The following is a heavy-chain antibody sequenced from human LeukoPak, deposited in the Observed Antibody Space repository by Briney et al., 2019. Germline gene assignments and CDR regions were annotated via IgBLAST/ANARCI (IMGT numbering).Heavy chain of an antibody. Sequence: GGSLRLSCAASGFTFSSYAMSWVRQAPGKGLEWVSAISSSGGSTYYADSVKGRFTISRDNAKNSLYLQMNSLRAEDMAVYYCARDYYDSSGIPCDYWGQGTLVTVSS. V-gene: IGHV3-23*01. J-gene: IGHJ4*02. CDR1: GFTFSSYA. CDR2: ISSSGGST. CDR3: ARDYYDSSGIPCDY. D-gene: IGHD3-22*01.